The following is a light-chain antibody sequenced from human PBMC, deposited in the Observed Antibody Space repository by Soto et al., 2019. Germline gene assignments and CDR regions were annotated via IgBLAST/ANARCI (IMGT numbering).Light chain of an antibody. Sequence: QSALTQPPSVSGAPGQRVTISCTGSSSNIGADYDVHWYQQLPGTAPKLLIYGNSNRPSGVPDRFSASKSGTSASLAITGLQAGDEADYYCQSFDSSLSGSVFGGGTKLTVL. CDR3: QSFDSSLSGSV. CDR2: GNS. J-gene: IGLJ3*02. V-gene: IGLV1-40*01. CDR1: SSNIGADYD.